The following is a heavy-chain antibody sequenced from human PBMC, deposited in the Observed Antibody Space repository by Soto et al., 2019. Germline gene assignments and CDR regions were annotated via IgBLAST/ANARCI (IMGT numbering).Heavy chain of an antibody. V-gene: IGHV1-2*02. CDR2: INPNSGAT. CDR3: ARDPNYYDSSGQRFGY. CDR1: GYTFTGCY. Sequence: ASVKVSCKASGYTFTGCYIHWVRQAPGQGLEWMGWINPNSGATNYAQKFQGRVTMTRDTSISTAYMELSRLRSDDTAVYYCARDPNYYDSSGQRFGYWGQGTLVTVSS. J-gene: IGHJ4*02. D-gene: IGHD3-22*01.